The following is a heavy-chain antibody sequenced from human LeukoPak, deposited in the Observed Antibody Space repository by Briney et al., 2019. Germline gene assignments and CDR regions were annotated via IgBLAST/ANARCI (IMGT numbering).Heavy chain of an antibody. J-gene: IGHJ4*02. Sequence: GESLRISCKGSGYSFTTYWISWVRQMPGEGPEWMGRIHPSDSDTNYSPSFQGHVTFSTDKSISTAYLQWTSLKASDTAIYFCARHYYNDNTLLDFWGQGTLVTVSS. CDR3: ARHYYNDNTLLDF. V-gene: IGHV5-10-1*01. CDR1: GYSFTTYW. D-gene: IGHD3-22*01. CDR2: IHPSDSDT.